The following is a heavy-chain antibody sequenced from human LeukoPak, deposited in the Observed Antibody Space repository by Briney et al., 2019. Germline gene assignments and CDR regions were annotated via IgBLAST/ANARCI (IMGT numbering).Heavy chain of an antibody. V-gene: IGHV4-4*07. J-gene: IGHJ4*02. D-gene: IGHD6-19*01. CDR3: ASLSWTLYSSGWFDY. CDR1: GGSISSYY. Sequence: PSETLSLTCTVSGGSISSYYWSWIRQPAGKGLEWIGRIYTSGSTNYNPSLKSRVTISVDTSKNQFSLKLSSVTAADTAVYYCASLSWTLYSSGWFDYWGQGTLVTVSS. CDR2: IYTSGST.